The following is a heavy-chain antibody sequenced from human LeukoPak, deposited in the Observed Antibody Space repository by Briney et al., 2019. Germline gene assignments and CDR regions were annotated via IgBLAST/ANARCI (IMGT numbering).Heavy chain of an antibody. J-gene: IGHJ3*02. CDR3: ARQSGVAVAGSFVDAFDI. V-gene: IGHV5-10-1*01. CDR2: IDPSDSYT. Sequence: GESLKISCKGSGXSFTSYWSSWVRQMPGKGLEWMGRIDPSDSYTNYSPSFQGHVTISADKSISTAYLQWSSLKASDTAMYYCARQSGVAVAGSFVDAFDIWGQGTMVTVSS. CDR1: GXSFTSYW. D-gene: IGHD6-19*01.